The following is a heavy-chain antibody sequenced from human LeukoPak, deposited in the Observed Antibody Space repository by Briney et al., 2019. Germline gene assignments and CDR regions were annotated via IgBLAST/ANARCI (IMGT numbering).Heavy chain of an antibody. J-gene: IGHJ4*02. V-gene: IGHV6-1*01. CDR2: TYYRSKWYK. D-gene: IGHD1-1*01. Sequence: SQTLSLTCAISGDSVSSNSATWNWIRQSPSRGLEWLGRTYYRSKWYKYYAVSVKGRITINPDTSKNQFSLQLNSVTPEDTAVYYCAREVQLERLSVFEFDYWGQGTLVTVSS. CDR3: AREVQLERLSVFEFDY. CDR1: GDSVSSNSAT.